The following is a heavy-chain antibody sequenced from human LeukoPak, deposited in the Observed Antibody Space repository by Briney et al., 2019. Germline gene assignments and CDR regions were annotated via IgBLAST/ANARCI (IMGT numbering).Heavy chain of an antibody. CDR2: ISGSGGST. D-gene: IGHD1-26*01. V-gene: IGHV3-23*01. Sequence: GGSLRLSCAASGFAFSTFAMSWVRQAPGKGLDWVSSISGSGGSTYCADSVKGRFTISRDSSKNTLYLQMNSLRAEDTAVYYCAKGVGTNKGGYYFDYWGQGTPVTVSS. J-gene: IGHJ4*02. CDR3: AKGVGTNKGGYYFDY. CDR1: GFAFSTFA.